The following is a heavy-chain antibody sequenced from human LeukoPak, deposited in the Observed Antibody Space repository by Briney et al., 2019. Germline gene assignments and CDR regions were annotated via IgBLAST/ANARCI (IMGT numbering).Heavy chain of an antibody. J-gene: IGHJ4*02. Sequence: SETLSLTCAVYGGSFSGYYWSWIRQPPGKGLEWIGEINHSGSTNYNPSLKSRVTISVDTSKNQFSLKLSSVTAADTAVYYCARGGGEYDSSGYCFDYWGQGTLVTVSS. CDR1: GGSFSGYY. CDR2: INHSGST. V-gene: IGHV4-34*01. CDR3: ARGGGEYDSSGYCFDY. D-gene: IGHD3-22*01.